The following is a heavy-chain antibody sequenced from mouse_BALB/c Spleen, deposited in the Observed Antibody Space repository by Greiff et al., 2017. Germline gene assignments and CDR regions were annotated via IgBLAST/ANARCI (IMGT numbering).Heavy chain of an antibody. CDR2: IWAGGST. J-gene: IGHJ2*01. Sequence: VHLVESGPGLVAPSQSLSITCTVSGFSLTSYGVHWVRQPPGKGLEWLGVIWAGGSTNYNSALMSRLSISKDNSKSQVFLKMNSLQTDDTAMYYCAREDGSSLGFDYWGQGTTLTVSS. V-gene: IGHV2-9*02. CDR1: GFSLTSYG. D-gene: IGHD1-1*01. CDR3: AREDGSSLGFDY.